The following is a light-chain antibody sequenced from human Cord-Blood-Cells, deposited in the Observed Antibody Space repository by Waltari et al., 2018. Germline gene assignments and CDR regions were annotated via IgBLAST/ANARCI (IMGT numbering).Light chain of an antibody. V-gene: IGLV2-23*01. CDR1: SSDVGSYNL. CDR3: CSYAGSSNVV. Sequence: QSALTQPASVSGSPGQSITISCTGTSSDVGSYNLVSWYQQHPDNAPKLMFYEGSKRPTGVANRFSGSKSGNTASLTISGLQAEDEADYYCCSYAGSSNVVFGGGTKLTVL. CDR2: EGS. J-gene: IGLJ2*01.